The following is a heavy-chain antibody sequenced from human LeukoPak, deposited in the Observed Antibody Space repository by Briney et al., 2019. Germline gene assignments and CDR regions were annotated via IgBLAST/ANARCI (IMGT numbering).Heavy chain of an antibody. J-gene: IGHJ4*02. D-gene: IGHD3-22*01. CDR1: GGSISSYY. V-gene: IGHV4-4*07. Sequence: PSETLSLTCTVSGGSISSYYWSWIRQPAGKGLEWIGRIYTSGSTNYNPSLKSRVTISVDRSKNQFSLKLSSVTAADTAVYYCASSYDSSGYYSIWGQGTLVTVSS. CDR3: ASSYDSSGYYSI. CDR2: IYTSGST.